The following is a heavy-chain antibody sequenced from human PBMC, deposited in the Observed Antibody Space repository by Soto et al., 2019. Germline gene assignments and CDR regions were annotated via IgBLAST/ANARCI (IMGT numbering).Heavy chain of an antibody. D-gene: IGHD2-15*01. J-gene: IGHJ5*02. CDR2: IYHTGTT. Sequence: QLRESGPGLVKPSGTRSLTAFVSGASISGTYWWSWVRQTPGKRLEWIGQIYHTGTTSYNPSLKNRVTISLDKSNTQFPLRLTSMTAADTAVYYCATLPPPIVVVMTDLPTWGQGTLVTVSS. V-gene: IGHV4-4*02. CDR3: ATLPPPIVVVMTDLPT. CDR1: GASISGTYW.